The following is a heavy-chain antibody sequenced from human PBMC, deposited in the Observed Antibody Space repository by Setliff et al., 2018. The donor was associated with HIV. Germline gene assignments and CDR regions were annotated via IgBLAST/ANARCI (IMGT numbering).Heavy chain of an antibody. CDR3: TRDRYANGWLYFDY. J-gene: IGHJ4*02. CDR1: NNSIRSSY. D-gene: IGHD2-2*01. Sequence: SETLSLTCTVSNNSIRSSYWSWIRQPVGKGLEWIGRIHTLGGTKYNSSLESRVTMSLDTSRNQFSLKLNSVTAADSAVYFRTRDRYANGWLYFDYWGPGILVTVSS. V-gene: IGHV4-4*07. CDR2: IHTLGGT.